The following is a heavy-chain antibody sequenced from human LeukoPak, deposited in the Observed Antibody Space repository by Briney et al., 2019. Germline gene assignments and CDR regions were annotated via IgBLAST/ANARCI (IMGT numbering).Heavy chain of an antibody. CDR1: GFTFSSYA. CDR3: ARDPNYYDSSGYLTN. CDR2: ISYDGSNK. J-gene: IGHJ4*02. D-gene: IGHD3-22*01. V-gene: IGHV3-30-3*01. Sequence: PGGSLRLSCAASGFTFSSYAMHWVRQAPGKGLEWVAVISYDGSNKYYADSVKGRFTISRDNSKNTLYLQMNSLRAEDTAVYYCARDPNYYDSSGYLTNWGQGTLVTVSS.